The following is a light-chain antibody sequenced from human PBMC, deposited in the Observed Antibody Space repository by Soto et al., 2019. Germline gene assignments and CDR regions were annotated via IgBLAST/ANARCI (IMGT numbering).Light chain of an antibody. Sequence: EILMTQSPATLSVSPGERATLSCRASQSVSNNLAWYQQKPGQAPRLLIYYATTRATGIPARFSGSGSGTEFTLTISSLQSEDFALYYCQQYNNWPPITFGQGTRLEIK. CDR3: QQYNNWPPIT. V-gene: IGKV3-15*01. CDR2: YAT. J-gene: IGKJ5*01. CDR1: QSVSNN.